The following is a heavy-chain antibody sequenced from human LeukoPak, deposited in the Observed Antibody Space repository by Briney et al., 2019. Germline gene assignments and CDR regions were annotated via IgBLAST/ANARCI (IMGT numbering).Heavy chain of an antibody. Sequence: PSETLSLTCTVSGGSISGHYWSWLRQPSGKGLEWIGYIYYSGSTNYNPSLKSRVTISVDTAKNQFSLKLSSVTAADTTVYYCARVFGCSSTSCYTGGAFDIWGQGTMVTVSS. CDR1: GGSISGHY. V-gene: IGHV4-59*11. CDR2: IYYSGST. D-gene: IGHD2-2*02. J-gene: IGHJ3*02. CDR3: ARVFGCSSTSCYTGGAFDI.